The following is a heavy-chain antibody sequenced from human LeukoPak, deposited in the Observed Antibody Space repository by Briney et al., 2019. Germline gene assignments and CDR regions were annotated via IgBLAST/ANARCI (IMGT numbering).Heavy chain of an antibody. CDR3: ARPRESGYRVYDFDY. D-gene: IGHD5/OR15-5a*01. J-gene: IGHJ4*02. CDR1: GYTFADYY. V-gene: IGHV1-2*02. Sequence: ASVKVSCTASGYTFADYYMNWVRQAPGQGLEWMGWINPNSGDRNYAQKFQGRVTMTRDTSISTAYMELYSLRSDDTALYYCARPRESGYRVYDFDYWGQGTLVTVSS. CDR2: INPNSGDR.